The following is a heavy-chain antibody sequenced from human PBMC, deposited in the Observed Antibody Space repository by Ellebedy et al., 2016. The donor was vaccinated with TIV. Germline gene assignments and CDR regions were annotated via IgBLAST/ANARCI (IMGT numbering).Heavy chain of an antibody. CDR3: ARDPVGVGPAFDV. Sequence: PGGSLRLSCAASGLTFSSHAMSWVRQAPGKGLEWVSSITESGGNTYYADSVKGRFTISRDNSKDTLFLQMNSLRAEDTAIYFCARDPVGVGPAFDVWGQGTMVIFSS. J-gene: IGHJ3*01. D-gene: IGHD3-16*01. CDR1: GLTFSSHA. CDR2: ITESGGNT. V-gene: IGHV3-23*01.